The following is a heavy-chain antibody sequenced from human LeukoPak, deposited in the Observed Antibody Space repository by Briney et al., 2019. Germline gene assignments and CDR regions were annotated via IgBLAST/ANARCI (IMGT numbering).Heavy chain of an antibody. CDR2: IYYSGST. CDR3: ARGFTNGAFDI. V-gene: IGHV4-31*03. D-gene: IGHD3-3*01. CDR1: GGSISSGGYY. Sequence: PSETLSLTCTVSGGSISSGGYYWSCLRQHPGKGLEWIGYIYYSGSTYYNPSLKSRVTISVDTSKNQFSLKLSSVTAADTAVYYCARGFTNGAFDIWGQGTMVTVSS. J-gene: IGHJ3*02.